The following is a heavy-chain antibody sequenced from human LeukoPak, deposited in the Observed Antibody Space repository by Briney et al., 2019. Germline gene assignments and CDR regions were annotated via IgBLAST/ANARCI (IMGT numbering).Heavy chain of an antibody. Sequence: SQTLSLTCAISGDSVSSNRASWNWLRQSPSRGLEWLGWTYYKSKWYNDYAVSVRSRITINPDTSKNQFSLQLNSVTPEDTAVYYCAKFGSTWRLGMDVCGQGTTVTVSS. J-gene: IGHJ6*02. D-gene: IGHD6-13*01. CDR1: GDSVSSNRAS. V-gene: IGHV6-1*01. CDR2: TYYKSKWYN. CDR3: AKFGSTWRLGMDV.